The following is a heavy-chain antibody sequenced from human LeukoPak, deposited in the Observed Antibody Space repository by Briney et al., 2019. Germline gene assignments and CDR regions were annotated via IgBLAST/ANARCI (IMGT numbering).Heavy chain of an antibody. CDR2: ISGSGGST. Sequence: PGGSLRLSCAASGFTFSSYAMSWVRQAPGKGLEWVSAISGSGGSTYYADSVKGRFTISGDNSKNTLYLQMNSLRAEGTAVYYCAKATLVRGVITFDYWGQGTLVTVSS. J-gene: IGHJ4*02. V-gene: IGHV3-23*01. CDR1: GFTFSSYA. CDR3: AKATLVRGVITFDY. D-gene: IGHD3-10*01.